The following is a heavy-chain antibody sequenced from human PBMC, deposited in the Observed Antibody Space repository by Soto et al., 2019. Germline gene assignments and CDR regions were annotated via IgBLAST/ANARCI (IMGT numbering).Heavy chain of an antibody. CDR3: AQSLDINWKNWFDP. CDR1: GFTFSSSA. D-gene: IGHD1-1*01. V-gene: IGHV3-23*01. CDR2: ISGSDGRT. J-gene: IGHJ5*02. Sequence: EVQILESGGGLVQPGGSLRLSCAASGFTFSSSAMNWVRQAPGKGLEWVSVISGSDGRTYYADSVKGRFTISRDNSQNTLYLDINSLRAEDTAVYYCAQSLDINWKNWFDPWGQGTLVTVSS.